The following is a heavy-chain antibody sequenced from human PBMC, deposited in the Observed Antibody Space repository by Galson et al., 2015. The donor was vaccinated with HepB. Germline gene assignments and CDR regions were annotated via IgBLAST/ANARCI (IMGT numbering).Heavy chain of an antibody. Sequence: SVKVSCKASGGTFSSYAISWVRQAPGQGLEWMGGIIPIFGTANYAQEFQGRVTITADKSTSTAYMELSSLRSEDTAVYYCARGPHKAGVKNWFDPWGQGTLVTVSS. J-gene: IGHJ5*02. CDR3: ARGPHKAGVKNWFDP. V-gene: IGHV1-69*06. CDR2: IIPIFGTA. CDR1: GGTFSSYA. D-gene: IGHD3-3*01.